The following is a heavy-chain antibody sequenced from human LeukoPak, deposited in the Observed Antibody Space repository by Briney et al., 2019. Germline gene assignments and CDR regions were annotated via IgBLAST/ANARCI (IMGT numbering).Heavy chain of an antibody. CDR2: ISGSGGTT. CDR1: GFTFNSYA. V-gene: IGHV3-23*01. CDR3: AKGVVDYYDSSGYYPSDL. Sequence: GGSLRLSCTGFGFTFNSYAMTWVRQAPGKGLKWVSGISGSGGTTYYADSVKGRFTISRDNFNNTLYLQMNSMRVEDTALYFCAKGVVDYYDSSGYYPSDLWGQGTLVTVSS. D-gene: IGHD3-22*01. J-gene: IGHJ5*02.